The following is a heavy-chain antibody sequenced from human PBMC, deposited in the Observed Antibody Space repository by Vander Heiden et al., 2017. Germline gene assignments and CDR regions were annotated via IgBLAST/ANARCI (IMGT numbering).Heavy chain of an antibody. Sequence: QLQLQESGPGLVKPSETLSLTCTVSGGSISSSSYYWGWIRQPPGKGLEWIGSIYYSGSTYYNPSLKSRVTISVDTSKNQFSLKLSSVTAADTAVYYCRGSSGWYPSHWYFDLWGRGTLVTVSS. D-gene: IGHD6-19*01. CDR3: RGSSGWYPSHWYFDL. J-gene: IGHJ2*01. V-gene: IGHV4-39*01. CDR2: IYYSGST. CDR1: GGSISSSSYY.